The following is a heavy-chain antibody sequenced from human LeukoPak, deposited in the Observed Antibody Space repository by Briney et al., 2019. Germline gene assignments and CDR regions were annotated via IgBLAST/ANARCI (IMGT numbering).Heavy chain of an antibody. Sequence: GGSLRLSCAASGFTVSSNYMSWVRQAPGKGLEWVGRIKSKTDGGTTDYAAPVKGRFTISRDDSKNTLYLQMNSLKTEDTAVYYCTTDSTQWLVTFDYWGQGTLVTVSS. D-gene: IGHD6-19*01. CDR1: GFTVSSNY. V-gene: IGHV3-15*01. J-gene: IGHJ4*02. CDR2: IKSKTDGGTT. CDR3: TTDSTQWLVTFDY.